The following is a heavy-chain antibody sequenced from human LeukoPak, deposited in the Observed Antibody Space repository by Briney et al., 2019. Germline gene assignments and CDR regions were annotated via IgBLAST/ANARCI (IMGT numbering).Heavy chain of an antibody. V-gene: IGHV3-30*04. CDR3: ASELRDRNYYFEY. CDR2: ISSDGSEK. D-gene: IGHD1-7*01. CDR1: GFTFSTYA. J-gene: IGHJ4*02. Sequence: GGSLRLSCAASGFTFSTYAMHWVRQAPGEGLEWVAFISSDGSEKYYPDYVKGRFTISRDNSKNTLYLQINSLISEDTGVYYCASELRDRNYYFEYWGQGTLVAVSS.